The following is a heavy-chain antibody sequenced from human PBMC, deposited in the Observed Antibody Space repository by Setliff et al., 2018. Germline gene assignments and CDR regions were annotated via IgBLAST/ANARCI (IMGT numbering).Heavy chain of an antibody. CDR1: GGSFSGYY. V-gene: IGHV4-34*01. J-gene: IGHJ4*02. CDR3: ARGGYSRGPPVYYFDY. Sequence: ETLSLTCAVYGGSFSGYYWSWIRQPPGKGPEWIGEIDQSGITNYNPSLKSRVTISVDTSKNQFSLKLSSVTAADTAVYYCARGGYSRGPPVYYFDYWGQGTLVTVSS. D-gene: IGHD5-12*01. CDR2: IDQSGIT.